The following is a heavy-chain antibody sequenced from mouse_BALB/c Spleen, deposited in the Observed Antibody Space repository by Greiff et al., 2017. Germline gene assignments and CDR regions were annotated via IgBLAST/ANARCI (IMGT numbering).Heavy chain of an antibody. CDR1: GDSITSGY. CDR2: INYSGNT. D-gene: IGHD3-3*01. V-gene: IGHV3-8*02. CDR3: ARWDLNYFDY. J-gene: IGHJ2*01. Sequence: EGKLQESGPSLVKPSQTLSLTCSVTGDSITSGYWNWIRKFPGNKLQTMGYINYSGNTYYNPSLRSRISITRDTSKNQYYLQLSSVTTEDTATYYCARWDLNYFDYWGQGTTLTVSS.